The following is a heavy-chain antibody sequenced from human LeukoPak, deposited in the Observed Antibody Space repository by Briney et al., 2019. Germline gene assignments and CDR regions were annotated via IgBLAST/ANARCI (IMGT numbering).Heavy chain of an antibody. D-gene: IGHD6-19*01. J-gene: IGHJ4*02. CDR1: GFTFSSYN. V-gene: IGHV3-48*04. CDR3: ARTDSGWYSPPGY. CDR2: ISTSGSSI. Sequence: PGGSLRLSCAASGFTFSSYNMNWVRQAPGKGLEWISYISTSGSSINYADSVKGRFTISRDNAKNSLYLQMNSLRAEDTAVYYCARTDSGWYSPPGYWGQGTLVTVSS.